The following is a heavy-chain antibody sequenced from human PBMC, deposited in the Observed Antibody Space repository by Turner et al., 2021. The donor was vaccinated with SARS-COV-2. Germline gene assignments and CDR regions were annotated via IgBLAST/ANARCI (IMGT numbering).Heavy chain of an antibody. Sequence: QVQLQESGPRLVTPLETLSLTCTVPGGSMNSNYWSWIRQAPGKRLEWIGYIYYRGSTNYNPALESRVTISVDTSRNQFSLNLTSVTAADTAIYYCARETVNNWVDPWGQGTLVTVSS. CDR2: IYYRGST. J-gene: IGHJ5*02. D-gene: IGHD2-21*02. V-gene: IGHV4-59*01. CDR3: ARETVNNWVDP. CDR1: GGSMNSNY.